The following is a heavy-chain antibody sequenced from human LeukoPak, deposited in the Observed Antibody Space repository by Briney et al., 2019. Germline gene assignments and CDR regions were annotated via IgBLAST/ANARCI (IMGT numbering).Heavy chain of an antibody. J-gene: IGHJ2*01. CDR1: SGSISNYD. D-gene: IGHD6-13*01. Sequence: PSETLSLTCTVSSGSISNYDWSWIRQPAGKGLEWIGRIYTSGSTNYNPSLKSRVTMSVDTSKKQFSLKLSSVTAADSAVYYCARLTSSWYQDWYFDLWGRGTLVTVSS. CDR3: ARLTSSWYQDWYFDL. CDR2: IYTSGST. V-gene: IGHV4-4*07.